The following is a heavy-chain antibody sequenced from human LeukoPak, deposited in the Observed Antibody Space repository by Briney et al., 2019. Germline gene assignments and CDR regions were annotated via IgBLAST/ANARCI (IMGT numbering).Heavy chain of an antibody. CDR1: GFTFSSYA. J-gene: IGHJ4*02. CDR2: ISYDGSNK. D-gene: IGHD6-19*01. Sequence: GGSLRLSCAASGFTFSSYAMHWVRQAPGKGLEWVAAISYDGSNKYYADSVKGRFTISRDNSKNTLYLQMNSLRAEDTAVYYCARDFSGKQWLVHLVYWGQGTLVTVSS. CDR3: ARDFSGKQWLVHLVY. V-gene: IGHV3-30*04.